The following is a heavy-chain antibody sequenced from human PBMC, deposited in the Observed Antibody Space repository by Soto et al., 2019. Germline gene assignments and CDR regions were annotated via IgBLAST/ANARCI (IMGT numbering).Heavy chain of an antibody. Sequence: EVPLLESGGGLVQPGGSLRLSCAASGFTFRSYAMSWVRQAPAKGLEWVSIISGTGGTTYYADSVKGRFTISRDNSKNTLYLQINSLRAEDTAVYYCAKYPEYSAYDGTYFDYWGQGTLVIVSS. J-gene: IGHJ4*02. CDR2: ISGTGGTT. CDR1: GFTFRSYA. V-gene: IGHV3-23*01. CDR3: AKYPEYSAYDGTYFDY. D-gene: IGHD5-12*01.